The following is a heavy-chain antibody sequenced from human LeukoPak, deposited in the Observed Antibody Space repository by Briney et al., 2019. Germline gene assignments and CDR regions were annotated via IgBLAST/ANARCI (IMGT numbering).Heavy chain of an antibody. CDR1: GFTFSSYS. D-gene: IGHD6-19*01. V-gene: IGHV3-48*01. J-gene: IGHJ4*02. Sequence: GGSLRLSCAASGFTFSSYSMNWVRQAPGKGLEWVSYISSSSSTIYYADSVKGRFTISRDNAKNSLYLQMNSLRAEDTAVYYCARDLIAVAGGTSFDYWGQGTLVTVSS. CDR2: ISSSSSTI. CDR3: ARDLIAVAGGTSFDY.